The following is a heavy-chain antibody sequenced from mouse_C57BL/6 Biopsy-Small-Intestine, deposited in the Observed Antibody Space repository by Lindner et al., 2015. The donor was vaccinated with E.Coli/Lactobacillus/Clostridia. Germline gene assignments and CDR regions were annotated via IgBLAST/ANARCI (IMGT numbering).Heavy chain of an antibody. Sequence: SVKVSCKASGYTFTNYGISWLRQAPGQGPEWIGWISGYNGNTYYADNLQGRVTMTTDTSTSTAYMELRSLRSDDTAVYYCARRILRGHHNFDYWGQGTPVIVSS. CDR1: GYTFTNYG. V-gene: IGHV1-81*01. D-gene: IGHD6-1*01. CDR2: ISGYNGNT. CDR3: ARRILRGHHNFDY. J-gene: IGHJ4*01.